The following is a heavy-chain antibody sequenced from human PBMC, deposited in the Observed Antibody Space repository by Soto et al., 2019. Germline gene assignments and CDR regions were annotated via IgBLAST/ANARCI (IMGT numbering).Heavy chain of an antibody. CDR2: IYYSGST. CDR1: GGSISSGGYY. D-gene: IGHD6-19*01. Sequence: TGPGPAETSETLSLTCTVSGGSISSGGYYWSWIRQHPGKGLEWIGYIYYSGSTYYNPSLKSRVTISVDTSKNQFSLKLSSVTAADTAVYYCARDPPGAGTSPWGQGTLVTVSS. V-gene: IGHV4-31*03. CDR3: ARDPPGAGTSP. J-gene: IGHJ5*02.